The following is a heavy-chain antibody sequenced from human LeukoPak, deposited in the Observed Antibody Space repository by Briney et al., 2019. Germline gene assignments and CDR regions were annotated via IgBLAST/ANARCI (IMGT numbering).Heavy chain of an antibody. CDR2: ISWNSATR. CDR1: GFSFDDHA. V-gene: IGHV3-9*01. D-gene: IGHD3-10*01. Sequence: GGSLRLSCVASGFSFDDHAMHWVRQAPGKGLEWVSGISWNSATRGYADSVKGRVTISRDDAKNTVDLQMNSLGGEDTAVYYCVRGRGSYGWFDPWGQGTLVTVSS. CDR3: VRGRGSYGWFDP. J-gene: IGHJ5*02.